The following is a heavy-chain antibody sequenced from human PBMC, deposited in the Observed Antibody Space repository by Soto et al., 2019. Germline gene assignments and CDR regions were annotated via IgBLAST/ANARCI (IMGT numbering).Heavy chain of an antibody. Sequence: GGSLRLSCAASGFIFSSYGMHWVRQAPGKGLEWVAVISHDGSNKYYADSVKGRFTISRDNSKNTLYLQMNSLRAEDTAVYYCARDFSSTWYGLDYWGQGTLVTVSS. CDR3: ARDFSSTWYGLDY. V-gene: IGHV3-30*03. J-gene: IGHJ4*02. D-gene: IGHD6-13*01. CDR2: ISHDGSNK. CDR1: GFIFSSYG.